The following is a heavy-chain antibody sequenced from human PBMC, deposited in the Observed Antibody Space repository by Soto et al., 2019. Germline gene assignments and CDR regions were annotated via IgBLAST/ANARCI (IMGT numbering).Heavy chain of an antibody. D-gene: IGHD4-17*01. J-gene: IGHJ4*02. CDR1: GGSISSYY. CDR2: IYYSGST. Sequence: PSETLSLTCTVSGGSISSYYWSWIRQPPGKGLEWIGYIYYSGSTNYNPSLKSRVTISVDTSKNQFSLKLSSVTAADTAVYYCARAYGDYVFDYWGQGILVTVSS. CDR3: ARAYGDYVFDY. V-gene: IGHV4-59*01.